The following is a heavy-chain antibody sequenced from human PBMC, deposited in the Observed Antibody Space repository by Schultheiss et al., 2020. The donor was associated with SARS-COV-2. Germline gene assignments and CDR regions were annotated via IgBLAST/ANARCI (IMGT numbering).Heavy chain of an antibody. CDR1: GGSFSGYY. CDR3: ARGVVNWFDP. J-gene: IGHJ5*02. D-gene: IGHD2-2*01. Sequence: SQTLSLTCAVYGGSFSGYYWSWIRQPPGKGLEWIGEINHSGSTNYNPSLKSRVTISVDTSKNQISLKLSSVTAADTAVYYCARGVVNWFDPWGQGTTVTVSS. V-gene: IGHV4-34*01. CDR2: INHSGST.